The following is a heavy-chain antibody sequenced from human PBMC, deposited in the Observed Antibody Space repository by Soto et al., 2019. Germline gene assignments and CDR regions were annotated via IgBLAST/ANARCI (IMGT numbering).Heavy chain of an antibody. CDR2: INPNSGGT. J-gene: IGHJ5*02. V-gene: IGHV1-2*02. Sequence: ASVKVSCKASGYTFTGYYMHWVRQAPGQGLEWMGWINPNSGGTNYAQKFQGRVTMTRDTSISTAYMELSRLRSDDTAVYYCARHNEEYCSGGSCYDWFDPWGKGTLVTVSS. CDR1: GYTFTGYY. CDR3: ARHNEEYCSGGSCYDWFDP. D-gene: IGHD2-15*01.